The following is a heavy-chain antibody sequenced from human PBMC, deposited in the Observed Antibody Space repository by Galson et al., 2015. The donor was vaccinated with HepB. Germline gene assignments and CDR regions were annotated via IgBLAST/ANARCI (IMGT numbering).Heavy chain of an antibody. V-gene: IGHV3-9*01. J-gene: IGHJ4*02. D-gene: IGHD2-15*01. CDR2: IDWKSNSI. CDR3: AKGGGRSRNYYIDD. CDR1: GFTFEDLG. Sequence: SLRLSCAASGFTFEDLGMHWVRQAPGKGLEWVSGIDWKSNSIGYADSVKGRFTISRDNAEDSLYLQMNSLRGDDTALYFCAKGGGRSRNYYIDDRGQGSLVTVSS.